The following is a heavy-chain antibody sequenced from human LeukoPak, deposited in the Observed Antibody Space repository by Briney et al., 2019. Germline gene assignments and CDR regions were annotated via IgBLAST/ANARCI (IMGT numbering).Heavy chain of an antibody. CDR1: GFIFNNYA. V-gene: IGHV3-9*01. Sequence: PGGSLRLSCAGSGFIFNNYAMHRVRQPPGKGLEWVSGISWNSGSIDYADSVKGRFTISRDNAKNSLYLQMNSLRVKDTAFYYCAKDNRRHYTSGPNPDSLHWGQGALVTVSS. CDR3: AKDNRRHYTSGPNPDSLH. D-gene: IGHD6-19*01. J-gene: IGHJ4*02. CDR2: ISWNSGSI.